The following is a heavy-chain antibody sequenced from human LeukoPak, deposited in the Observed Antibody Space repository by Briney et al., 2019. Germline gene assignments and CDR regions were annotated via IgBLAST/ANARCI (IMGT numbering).Heavy chain of an antibody. CDR3: ARRFSTITTTVTTAADY. V-gene: IGHV3-20*04. Sequence: GGSLRLSCASSGFTLDAYGMSWVRQPPGNGLKWVSGINWNGGSTRYADTAKGPFTISRDNAKNSLYLQMNSLRAEDTALYYCARRFSTITTTVTTAADYWGQGTLVTVSS. J-gene: IGHJ4*02. CDR2: INWNGGST. D-gene: IGHD4-17*01. CDR1: GFTLDAYG.